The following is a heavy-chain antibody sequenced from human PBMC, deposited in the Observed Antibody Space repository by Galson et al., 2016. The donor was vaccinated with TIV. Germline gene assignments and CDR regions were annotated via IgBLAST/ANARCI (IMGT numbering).Heavy chain of an antibody. Sequence: QSGAEVKKPGESLKISCKTSGYRFTTNWIAWVRQVPGKGLEWMGIIFPGDSETRYSPSFQGQVTISVDKSFSTAYLQWSYLKTSDSAMYYCAKEENSGYYPNDAFDFWGQGTMVTVS. D-gene: IGHD3-3*01. CDR2: IFPGDSET. J-gene: IGHJ3*01. V-gene: IGHV5-51*03. CDR3: AKEENSGYYPNDAFDF. CDR1: GYRFTTNW.